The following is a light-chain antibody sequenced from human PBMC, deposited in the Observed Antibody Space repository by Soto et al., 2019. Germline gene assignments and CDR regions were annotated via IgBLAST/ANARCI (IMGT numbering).Light chain of an antibody. J-gene: IGKJ2*01. CDR2: KVS. CDR1: QSLVHSDGNTY. Sequence: DVVMTQSPLSLPVTLGQPASISCRTSQSLVHSDGNTYLNWFQQRPGQSPRRLISKVSNRDSGVPDRFSGSASGHDFTLKISRVEAEDVGVYYCMQGTHWPYTFGQGTQLEIK. V-gene: IGKV2-30*02. CDR3: MQGTHWPYT.